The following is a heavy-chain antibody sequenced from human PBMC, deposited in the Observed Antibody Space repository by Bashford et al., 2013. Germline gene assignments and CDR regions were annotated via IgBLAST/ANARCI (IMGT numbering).Heavy chain of an antibody. V-gene: IGHV3-9*01. D-gene: IGHD3-3*01. Sequence: VHTWGSLRLSCAASGFTFDDYAMHWVRQAPGKGLEWVSGISWNSGSIGYADSVKGRFTISRDNAKNSLYLQMNSLRAEDTALYYCAKDIGSWSGYYDYYYGMDVWGQGDHGHRLL. CDR1: GFTFDDYA. CDR2: ISWNSGSI. J-gene: IGHJ6*02. CDR3: AKDIGSWSGYYDYYYGMDV.